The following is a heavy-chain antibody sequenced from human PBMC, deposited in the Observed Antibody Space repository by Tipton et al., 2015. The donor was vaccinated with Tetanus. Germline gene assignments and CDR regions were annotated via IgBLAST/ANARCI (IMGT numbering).Heavy chain of an antibody. CDR1: GYTFTRYG. V-gene: IGHV1-18*01. CDR3: ARDYFGSGSNYYFDY. CDR2: ISGYNGNT. Sequence: QSGAEVKKPGSSVKVSCKASGYTFTRYGLTWVRQAPGQGPEWMGWISGYNGNTNYAPKFQGRVTMTTDTTTNTAYMELRSLRSDGTAVYYCARDYFGSGSNYYFDYWGQGSQVSVSS. J-gene: IGHJ4*02. D-gene: IGHD3-10*01.